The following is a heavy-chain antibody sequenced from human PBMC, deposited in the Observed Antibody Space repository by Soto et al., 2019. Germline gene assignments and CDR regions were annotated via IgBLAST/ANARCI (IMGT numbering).Heavy chain of an antibody. CDR3: ARGGYPSRYYYYMDV. Sequence: QVQLVRSGAEVKKPGASVKVSCKASGYIFSDYTIQWVRQAPGQRLEWMGWINAYNRNTKYSQRFQDRVTITTDTSASTAYMELSSLRSEDTAVYYCARGGYPSRYYYYMDVWGEGTTVTVSS. D-gene: IGHD3-22*01. CDR2: INAYNRNT. J-gene: IGHJ6*03. CDR1: GYIFSDYT. V-gene: IGHV1-3*01.